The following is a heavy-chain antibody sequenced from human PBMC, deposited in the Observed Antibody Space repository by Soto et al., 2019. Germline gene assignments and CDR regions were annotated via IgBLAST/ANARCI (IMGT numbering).Heavy chain of an antibody. CDR1: GGSISSSSYY. CDR3: ARLIAGYHCSGGSCYSGYYFDY. D-gene: IGHD2-15*01. V-gene: IGHV4-39*01. CDR2: IYYSGST. Sequence: SETLSLTCTVSGGSISSSSYYWGWIRQPPGKGLEWIGSIYYSGSTYYNPSLKSRVTISVDTSKNQFSLKLSSVTAADTAVYYCARLIAGYHCSGGSCYSGYYFDYWGQGTLVTVSS. J-gene: IGHJ4*02.